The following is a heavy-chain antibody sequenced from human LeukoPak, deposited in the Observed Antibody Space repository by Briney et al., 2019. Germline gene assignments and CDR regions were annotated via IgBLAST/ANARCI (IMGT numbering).Heavy chain of an antibody. CDR2: IYYTGST. J-gene: IGHJ4*02. D-gene: IGHD6-19*01. CDR1: GGSISSNSYY. CDR3: ARSVSSGWGPKFDY. V-gene: IGHV4-39*07. Sequence: PSETLSLTCTVSGGSISSNSYYWGWIRQPPGRALEWIGSIYYTGSTSYNPSLNSRVTISVDTSKNQFSLKLSSVTAADTAVYYCARSVSSGWGPKFDYWGQGTLVTVSS.